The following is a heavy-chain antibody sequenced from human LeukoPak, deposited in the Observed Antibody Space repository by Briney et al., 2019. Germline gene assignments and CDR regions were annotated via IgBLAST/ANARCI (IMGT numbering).Heavy chain of an antibody. V-gene: IGHV1-2*02. J-gene: IGHJ4*02. CDR2: INPDSGGT. CDR1: GYTFTAYY. CDR3: ARGPHHGDYLDY. Sequence: ASVKVSCKASGYTFTAYYMHWVRQAPGQGLEWMGWINPDSGGTNYAQKFQGRVTMTRDTSISTAYVELSRLRSDDTAVYYCARGPHHGDYLDYWGQGTLVTVSS. D-gene: IGHD4-17*01.